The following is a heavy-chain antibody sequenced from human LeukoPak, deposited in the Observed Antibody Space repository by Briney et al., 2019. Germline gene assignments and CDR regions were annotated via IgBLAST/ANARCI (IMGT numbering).Heavy chain of an antibody. Sequence: SGPTLAHPTQNLTLTCTFSGFSPRSSGVGVGWIRQPPGKALEWLALIYWDDDKRYSPSLKSRLTITKDTSKNQVVLTMTNMDPVDTATYYCAHSQEGFDPWGQGTLVTVSS. V-gene: IGHV2-5*02. CDR2: IYWDDDK. CDR3: AHSQEGFDP. J-gene: IGHJ5*02. CDR1: GFSPRSSGVG.